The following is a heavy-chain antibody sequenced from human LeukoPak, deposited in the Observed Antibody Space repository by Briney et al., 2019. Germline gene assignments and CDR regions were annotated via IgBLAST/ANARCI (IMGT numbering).Heavy chain of an antibody. CDR3: ARDHERWELLTPLDY. CDR2: ISYDGSNK. D-gene: IGHD1-26*01. Sequence: GGSLRLSCAASGFTFSSYAMSWVRQAPGKGLEWVAVISYDGSNKYYADSVKGRFTISRDNSKNTLYLQMNSLRAEDTAVYYCARDHERWELLTPLDYWGQGTLVTVSS. J-gene: IGHJ4*02. V-gene: IGHV3-30-3*01. CDR1: GFTFSSYA.